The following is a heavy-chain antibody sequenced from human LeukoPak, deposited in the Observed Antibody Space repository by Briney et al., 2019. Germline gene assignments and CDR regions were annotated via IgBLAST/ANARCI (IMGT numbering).Heavy chain of an antibody. CDR2: INTNTGNP. D-gene: IGHD3-22*01. V-gene: IGHV7-4-1*02. CDR1: GYTFTGYY. CDR3: ASITYNYDMNAFDI. J-gene: IGHJ3*02. Sequence: ASVKVSCKASGYTFTGYYMHWVRQAPGQGLEWMGWINTNTGNPTYAQGFTGRFVFSLDTSVSTAYLQISSLKAEDTAVYYCASITYNYDMNAFDIWGQGTMVTVSS.